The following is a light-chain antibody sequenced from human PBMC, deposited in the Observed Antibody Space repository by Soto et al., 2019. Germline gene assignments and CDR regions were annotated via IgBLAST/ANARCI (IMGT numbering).Light chain of an antibody. V-gene: IGLV2-14*03. CDR1: NSDVGGYNY. CDR3: SSYTISSTLV. Sequence: QSVLTQPASVSGSPGQSITISCTGTNSDVGGYNYVSWYQQHPGKAPKLMIYDVTNRPSGVSDRFSGSKSGNTASLTLSGLQAEDEADYYCSSYTISSTLVFGGGTKLTVL. J-gene: IGLJ2*01. CDR2: DVT.